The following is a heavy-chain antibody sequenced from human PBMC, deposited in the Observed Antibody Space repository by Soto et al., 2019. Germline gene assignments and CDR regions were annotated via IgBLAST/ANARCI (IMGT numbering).Heavy chain of an antibody. D-gene: IGHD3-10*01. V-gene: IGHV3-23*01. CDR3: AKGAYYHGSGSYLPFDS. CDR1: GFTLSSYG. Sequence: VKMLESGGGLVPPGGSLRLSCAASGFTLSSYGMSWVRQAPGKGLEWVSAISGSGGSTYYADSVKGRFTIARDNSKNTLYLEMNSLRAVATSVYYCAKGAYYHGSGSYLPFDSFCQGTLVTVSS. J-gene: IGHJ4*02. CDR2: ISGSGGST.